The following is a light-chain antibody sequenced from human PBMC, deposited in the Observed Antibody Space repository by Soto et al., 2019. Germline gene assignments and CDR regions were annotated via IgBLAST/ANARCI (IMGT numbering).Light chain of an antibody. V-gene: IGKV3-15*01. CDR3: QQYNNWPRT. J-gene: IGKJ4*01. CDR1: QSVSSN. Sequence: EIVMTQSPATLSVSPGERATLSCRASQSVSSNLAWYQLKPGQAPRLLIYDTSTRATGIPARFSGSGSGTEFTLTISSLQSEDFAVYYCQQYNNWPRTFGGGTTVEIK. CDR2: DTS.